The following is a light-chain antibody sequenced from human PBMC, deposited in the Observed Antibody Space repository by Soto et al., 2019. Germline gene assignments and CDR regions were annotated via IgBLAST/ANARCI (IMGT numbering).Light chain of an antibody. V-gene: IGKV3-20*01. Sequence: EIVLTQSPGTLSLSPGERATLSCRASQSVSSNYLAWYQQKPGQAPRLLIYGASSRATGIPDRFSGSGSGTDFTLTISILEPEDFAVYYCQQYESSPYTFGQGTKLEI. CDR1: QSVSSNY. J-gene: IGKJ2*01. CDR3: QQYESSPYT. CDR2: GAS.